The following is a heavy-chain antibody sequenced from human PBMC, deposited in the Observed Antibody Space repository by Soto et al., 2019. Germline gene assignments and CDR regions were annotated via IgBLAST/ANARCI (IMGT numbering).Heavy chain of an antibody. Sequence: GASVKVSCKASGYTFIGHYMHWVRQAPGQGLEWMGWINPNNGDTNYAQKFQGWVTMTRDTSISTAYMEMSRLRSDDTAVYYCARSIVVVTALDYWGQGTLVTVSS. J-gene: IGHJ4*02. CDR1: GYTFIGHY. CDR2: INPNNGDT. D-gene: IGHD2-21*02. V-gene: IGHV1-2*04. CDR3: ARSIVVVTALDY.